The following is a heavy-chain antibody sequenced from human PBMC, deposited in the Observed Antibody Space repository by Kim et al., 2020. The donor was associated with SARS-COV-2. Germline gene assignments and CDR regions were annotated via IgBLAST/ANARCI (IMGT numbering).Heavy chain of an antibody. V-gene: IGHV4-39*01. Sequence: SETLSLTCTVSGGSISSSSYYWGWIRQPPGKGLEWIGSIYYSGSTYYNPSLKSRVTISVDTSKNQFSLKLSSVTAADTAVYYCARRGKGDSSGWYLVVDYFDYWGQGTLVTVSS. CDR3: ARRGKGDSSGWYLVVDYFDY. J-gene: IGHJ4*02. D-gene: IGHD6-19*01. CDR2: IYYSGST. CDR1: GGSISSSSYY.